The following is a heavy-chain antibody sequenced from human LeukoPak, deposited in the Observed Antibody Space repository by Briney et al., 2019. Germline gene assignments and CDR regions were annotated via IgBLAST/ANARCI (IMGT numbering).Heavy chain of an antibody. Sequence: VGSLRLSCEASGFTLSTYNMNWVRQAPGKRLGWGSSITSIISYAFYADSVKGRYTLSTDTAQSSLYLQMNNLSAEDTAVYYCARDLYSGHYGNDYYYYMDVWGKGTTVTISS. CDR1: GFTLSTYN. CDR3: ARDLYSGHYGNDYYYYMDV. V-gene: IGHV3-21*01. D-gene: IGHD5-12*01. J-gene: IGHJ6*03. CDR2: ITSIISYA.